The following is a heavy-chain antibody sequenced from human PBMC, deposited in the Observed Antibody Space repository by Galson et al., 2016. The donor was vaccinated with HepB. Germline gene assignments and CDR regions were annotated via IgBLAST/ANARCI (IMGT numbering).Heavy chain of an antibody. CDR3: AKLGTNDS. V-gene: IGHV3-23*01. D-gene: IGHD3-16*01. Sequence: SLRLSCAVSGFTFTNYAMCWVRQAPGKGLEWVSSISGSGDRTFNADSVKDRFTISRDNSKNTLYLQMSSLRAEDTALYYCAKLGTNDSGGQGTLLTVSS. CDR2: ISGSGDRT. CDR1: GFTFTNYA. J-gene: IGHJ4*02.